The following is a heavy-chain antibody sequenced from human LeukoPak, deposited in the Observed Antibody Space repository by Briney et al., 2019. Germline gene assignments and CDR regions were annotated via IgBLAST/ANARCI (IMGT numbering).Heavy chain of an antibody. J-gene: IGHJ4*02. CDR3: ARVQYDSSGYFLRYFDT. CDR2: ISRSSRTI. Sequence: GGSLRLSCAASGFTFSSYSMNWVRQAPGKGLEWVSYISRSSRTIYNEDSVKGRFTISRDNAKNLLYMQMNSPRDEATAVYFCARVQYDSSGYFLRYFDTWGQGTLVTVSS. D-gene: IGHD3-22*01. CDR1: GFTFSSYS. V-gene: IGHV3-48*02.